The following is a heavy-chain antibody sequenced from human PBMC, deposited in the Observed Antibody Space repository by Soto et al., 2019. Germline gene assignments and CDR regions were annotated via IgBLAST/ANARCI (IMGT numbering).Heavy chain of an antibody. V-gene: IGHV3-53*01. CDR2: IYSSGST. Sequence: EVQLVESGGGLIQPGGSLRLSCAASGFTFSSNDMNWVRQAPGKGLEWVSLIYSSGSTSYADSVKGRFTISRANSTNTLYLQMSSLRAEDTAVYYCATRPLLPGAPWGQGTMVTVSS. CDR3: ATRPLLPGAP. CDR1: GFTFSSND. J-gene: IGHJ3*01. D-gene: IGHD3-22*01.